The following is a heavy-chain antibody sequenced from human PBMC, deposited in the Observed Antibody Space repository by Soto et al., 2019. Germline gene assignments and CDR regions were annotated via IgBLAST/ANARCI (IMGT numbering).Heavy chain of an antibody. CDR3: AIPGLLTGYYDHYYYGMDV. CDR2: ISANSGNT. Sequence: GASVRLSCEVSELSFSNYAMSWVRQAPGKGLEWISTISANSGNTYYADSVKGRFTISRDNSKNTIFLQMNSLRGEDTAMYFCAIPGLLTGYYDHYYYGMDVWGQGTTVTVS. J-gene: IGHJ6*02. V-gene: IGHV3-23*01. CDR1: ELSFSNYA. D-gene: IGHD3-9*01.